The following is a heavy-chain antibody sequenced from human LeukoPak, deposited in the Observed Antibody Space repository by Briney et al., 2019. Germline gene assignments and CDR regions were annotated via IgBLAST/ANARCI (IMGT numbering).Heavy chain of an antibody. J-gene: IGHJ6*02. D-gene: IGHD2-15*01. CDR2: IYPGDSDT. CDR3: ARYQEYCSGGNCYYYYGMDV. V-gene: IGHV5-51*01. CDR1: GYSFTRYR. Sequence: GESLKISCKGSGYSFTRYRIGWVRQMPGKGLEWMGIIYPGDSDTKYSPSFQGQVTISADKSISTAYLQWSSLKASDTAMYYCARYQEYCSGGNCYYYYGMDVWGQGSTVTVSS.